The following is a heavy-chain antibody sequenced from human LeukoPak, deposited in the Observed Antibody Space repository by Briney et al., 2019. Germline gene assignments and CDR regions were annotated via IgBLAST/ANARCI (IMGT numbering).Heavy chain of an antibody. CDR3: ARQSISGSSLSYFDY. CDR1: GGSISSYY. J-gene: IGHJ4*02. V-gene: IGHV4-59*01. Sequence: KPSETLSLTCTVSGGSISSYYWSWIRQPPGKGLEWIGYIYDSGSTNYNPSLKSRVTISVDTSKNQCSLKLSSVTAADTAVYYCARQSISGSSLSYFDYWGQGTLVNVSS. CDR2: IYDSGST. D-gene: IGHD3-22*01.